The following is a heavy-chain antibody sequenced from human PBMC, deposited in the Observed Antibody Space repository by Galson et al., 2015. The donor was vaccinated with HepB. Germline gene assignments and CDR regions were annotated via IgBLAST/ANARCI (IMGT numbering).Heavy chain of an antibody. CDR3: ARGSPPDY. V-gene: IGHV3-30-3*01. CDR1: RFTFNNYV. CDR2: ISYDGNND. D-gene: IGHD1-26*01. Sequence: SLRLSCAASRFTFNNYVMYWVRQAPGKGLEWVAAISYDGNNDFYADSVKGRFTISRDNPNNILYLQMNSLRLEDTAVYYCARGSPPDYWGQGTLVTVSS. J-gene: IGHJ4*02.